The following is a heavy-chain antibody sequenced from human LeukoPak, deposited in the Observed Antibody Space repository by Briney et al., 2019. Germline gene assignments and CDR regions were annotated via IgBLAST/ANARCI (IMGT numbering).Heavy chain of an antibody. Sequence: GESLKISCKGSGYTFTSYWIGWVRQMPGKGLEWMGIIYPGDSDTRYSPSFQGQVTISADKSISTAYLQWSTLKASDTAMYYCASPLYSSSMGVFDYWGQGTLVTVSS. CDR2: IYPGDSDT. D-gene: IGHD6-6*01. CDR1: GYTFTSYW. J-gene: IGHJ4*02. V-gene: IGHV5-51*01. CDR3: ASPLYSSSMGVFDY.